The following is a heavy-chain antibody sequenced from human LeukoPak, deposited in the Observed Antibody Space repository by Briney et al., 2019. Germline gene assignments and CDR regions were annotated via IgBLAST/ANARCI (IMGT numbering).Heavy chain of an antibody. D-gene: IGHD2-15*01. J-gene: IGHJ1*01. CDR1: GFNFSIHW. CDR3: ARGWAAIPD. V-gene: IGHV3-7*01. Sequence: PGGSLRLSCAASGFNFSIHWMTWVRQAPGKGLERVANIPDDGSETNYVDSVKGRFIISRDNAKNSVSLQMSSLREEDTALYYCARGWAAIPDWGQGTLVTVSS. CDR2: IPDDGSET.